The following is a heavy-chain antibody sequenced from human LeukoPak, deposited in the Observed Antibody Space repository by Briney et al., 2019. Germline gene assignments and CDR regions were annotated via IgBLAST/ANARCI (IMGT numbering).Heavy chain of an antibody. CDR2: IYSGGST. CDR1: GFTFSSNY. Sequence: PGGSLRLSCAASGFTFSSNYMSWVHQAPGKGLEWVSVIYSGGSTYYSDSVKGRFTISRDNSKNTLYLQMNSLRAEDTAVYYCARCITIFGVVTSWAFDIWGQGTMVTVSS. D-gene: IGHD3-3*01. J-gene: IGHJ3*02. CDR3: ARCITIFGVVTSWAFDI. V-gene: IGHV3-53*01.